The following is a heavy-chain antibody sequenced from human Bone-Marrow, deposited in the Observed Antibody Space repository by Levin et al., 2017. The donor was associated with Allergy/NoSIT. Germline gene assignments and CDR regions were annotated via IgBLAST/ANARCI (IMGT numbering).Heavy chain of an antibody. CDR3: ARECIPNYYYYGMDV. V-gene: IGHV3-21*01. CDR1: GFTFSSYS. J-gene: IGHJ6*02. Sequence: LSLTCAASGFTFSSYSMNWVRQAPGKGLEWVSSISSSSSYIYYADSVKGRFTISRDNAKNSLYLQMNSLRAEDTAVYYCARECIPNYYYYGMDVWGQGTTVTVSS. D-gene: IGHD2-2*02. CDR2: ISSSSSYI.